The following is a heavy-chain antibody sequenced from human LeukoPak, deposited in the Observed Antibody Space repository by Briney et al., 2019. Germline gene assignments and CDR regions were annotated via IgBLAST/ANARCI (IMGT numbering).Heavy chain of an antibody. CDR1: VFTFSAFW. J-gene: IGHJ4*02. CDR2: VKYDGSTT. D-gene: IGHD3-9*01. V-gene: IGHV3-74*01. Sequence: GRSLRLSCAPSVFTFSAFWMHWVRQAPGPRLVWVSRVKYDGSTTTYADSVRGRFTIARDNAKNILYLQMNSLRVEDTAVYYCARDLNWLLFDYWGQGTLVTVSS. CDR3: ARDLNWLLFDY.